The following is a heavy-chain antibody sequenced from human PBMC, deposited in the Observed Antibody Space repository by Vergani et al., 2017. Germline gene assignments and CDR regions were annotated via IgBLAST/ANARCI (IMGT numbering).Heavy chain of an antibody. Sequence: QVQLVESGGGVVQPGRSLRLSCAASGFTFNQYGMHWVRQAPGKGLGWVAVTWYDGNNKQYADSVKGRFTISRDNSKSRMYLQMNSLRDEDTGVYYCARDWRLLYNRFDPWGQGTLVTVSS. V-gene: IGHV3-33*01. D-gene: IGHD1-14*01. CDR1: GFTFNQYG. CDR3: ARDWRLLYNRFDP. CDR2: TWYDGNNK. J-gene: IGHJ5*02.